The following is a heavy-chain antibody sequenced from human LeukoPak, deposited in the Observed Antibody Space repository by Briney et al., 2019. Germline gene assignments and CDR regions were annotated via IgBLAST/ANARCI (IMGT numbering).Heavy chain of an antibody. CDR1: ADTISATTYY. Sequence: PSETLSFNSTASADTISATTYYWRWVRQPLGKSLEWIGTIHSGGSTYYDLSLKARLTISVDTSKNQFSLELNSVTAADTAVYYCAMDTHVINRFDYWSPGTLVTVSS. V-gene: IGHV4-39*01. CDR3: AMDTHVINRFDY. J-gene: IGHJ4*02. CDR2: IHSGGST. D-gene: IGHD5-18*01.